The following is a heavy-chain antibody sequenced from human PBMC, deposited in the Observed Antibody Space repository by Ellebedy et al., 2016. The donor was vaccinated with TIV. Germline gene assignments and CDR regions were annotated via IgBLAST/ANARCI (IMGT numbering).Heavy chain of an antibody. CDR3: AREDSSGWYYFDY. CDR1: GGSISSYY. V-gene: IGHV4-59*01. CDR2: IYYSGST. J-gene: IGHJ4*02. Sequence: SETLSLXCTVSGGSISSYYWSWIRQPPGKGLEWIGYIYYSGSTNYNPSLKSRVTISVDTSKNQFSLRLSSVTAADTAVYYCAREDSSGWYYFDYWGRGILVTVSS. D-gene: IGHD6-19*01.